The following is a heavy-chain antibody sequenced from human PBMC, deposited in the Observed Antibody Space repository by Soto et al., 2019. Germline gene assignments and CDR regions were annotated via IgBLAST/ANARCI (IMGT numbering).Heavy chain of an antibody. D-gene: IGHD3-22*01. CDR3: ARAGYFDRRGPFEY. J-gene: IGHJ4*02. Sequence: SETLSLTCTVSGGSISSDDYYWIWIRQPPGKGLEWIGYIYNSESTYYNPSLKSRVSISADTSKNRFSLKLSSVTAADTAVYYWARAGYFDRRGPFEYWGEGNLVTDSS. CDR1: GGSISSDDYY. CDR2: IYNSEST. V-gene: IGHV4-30-4*01.